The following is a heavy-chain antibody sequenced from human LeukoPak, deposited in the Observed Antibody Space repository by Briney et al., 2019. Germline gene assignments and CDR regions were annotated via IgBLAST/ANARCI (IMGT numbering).Heavy chain of an antibody. CDR1: GGSISSSSYF. CDR3: ARRRGWGRDSDY. V-gene: IGHV4-39*07. Sequence: SETLSLTCTVSGGSISSSSYFWVWIRQPPGKGLEWIGSIYSSGNTNYNPSLKSRVTMSVDTSKNQFSLKLSSVTAADTAVYYCARRRGWGRDSDYWGQGTLVTVSS. D-gene: IGHD7-27*01. CDR2: IYSSGNT. J-gene: IGHJ4*02.